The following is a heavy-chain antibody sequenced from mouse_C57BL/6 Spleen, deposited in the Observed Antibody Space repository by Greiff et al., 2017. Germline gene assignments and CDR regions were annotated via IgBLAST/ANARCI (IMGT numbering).Heavy chain of an antibody. CDR2: ISSGSSTI. Sequence: DVKLVESGGGLVKPGGSLKLSCAASGFTFSDYGMHWVRQAPEKGLEWVAYISSGSSTIYYADTVKGRFTISRDNAKNTLFLQMTSLRSEDTAMYYCAIPADAIDYWGQGTSVTVSS. CDR1: GFTFSDYG. CDR3: AIPADAIDY. J-gene: IGHJ4*01. V-gene: IGHV5-17*01.